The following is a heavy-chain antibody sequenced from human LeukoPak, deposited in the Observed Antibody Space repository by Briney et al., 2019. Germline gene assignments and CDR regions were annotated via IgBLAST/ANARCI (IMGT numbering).Heavy chain of an antibody. CDR2: IRYDGSNK. CDR1: GFTFSDNG. D-gene: IGHD2-21*02. J-gene: IGHJ4*02. CDR3: AKDPLGVTSEFDY. V-gene: IGHV3-30*02. Sequence: GGSLRLSCAASGFTFSDNGMHWVRQAPGKGLGWVAFIRYDGSNKYYADSVKGRFTISRDNSKNTLYLQMNSLRAEDTAVYYCAKDPLGVTSEFDYWGQGTLVTVSS.